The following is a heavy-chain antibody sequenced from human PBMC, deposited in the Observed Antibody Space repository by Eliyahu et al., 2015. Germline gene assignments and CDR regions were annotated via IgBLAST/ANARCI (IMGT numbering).Heavy chain of an antibody. CDR2: ISSSSSYI. CDR1: GFXFSSYS. D-gene: IGHD6-13*01. CDR3: ARASAAAGPFDY. J-gene: IGHJ4*02. Sequence: EVQLVESGGGLVKPGGSLRLSCAASGFXFSSYSMNWVRQAPGKGLEWVSSISSSSSYIYYADSVKGRFTISRDNAKNSLYLQMNSLRAEDTAVYYCARASAAAGPFDYWGQGTLVTVSS. V-gene: IGHV3-21*01.